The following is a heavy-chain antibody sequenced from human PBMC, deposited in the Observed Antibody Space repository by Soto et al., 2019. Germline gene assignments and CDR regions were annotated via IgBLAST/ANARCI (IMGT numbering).Heavy chain of an antibody. J-gene: IGHJ6*02. D-gene: IGHD4-4*01. CDR3: ARGRLTVTDV. CDR1: GFTVSTNH. Sequence: GGSLRLSCAAFGFTVSTNHMSWVRQAPGKGLEWVSIIYSTSSTHYADSVKGRFAISRDNSKNTLYLQMNSPRAEDTAVYYCARGRLTVTDVWGQGTTVTVSS. V-gene: IGHV3-53*01. CDR2: IYSTSST.